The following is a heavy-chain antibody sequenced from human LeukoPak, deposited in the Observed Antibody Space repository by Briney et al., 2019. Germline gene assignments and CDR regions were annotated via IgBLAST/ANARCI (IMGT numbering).Heavy chain of an antibody. CDR2: IGTAGDT. CDR1: GFTFSSYD. V-gene: IGHV3-13*01. J-gene: IGHJ6*02. CDR3: ARATETPYYYGMDV. Sequence: GGSLRLSCAASGFTFSSYDMHWVRQATGKGLEWVSAIGTAGDTYYPGSAKGRFTISRENAKNSLYLQMNSLRAGDTAVYYCARATETPYYYGMDVWGQGTTATVSS.